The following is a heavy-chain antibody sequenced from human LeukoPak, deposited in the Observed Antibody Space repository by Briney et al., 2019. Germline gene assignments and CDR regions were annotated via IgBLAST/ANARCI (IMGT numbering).Heavy chain of an antibody. CDR3: AGGQITMVVGGGVVDY. CDR1: GGSISSRSYY. D-gene: IGHD3-10*01. V-gene: IGHV4-39*07. CDR2: IYYSGNT. J-gene: IGHJ4*02. Sequence: TSETLSLTCTVSGGSISSRSYYWGWIRQPPGKGLEWIASIYYSGNTYYNPSLKSRVTISGDTSKNQFSLKLSSVTAADTAVYYCAGGQITMVVGGGVVDYWGQGTLVTVSS.